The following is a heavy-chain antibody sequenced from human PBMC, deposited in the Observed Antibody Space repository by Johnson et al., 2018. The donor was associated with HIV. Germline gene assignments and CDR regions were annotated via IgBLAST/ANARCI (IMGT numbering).Heavy chain of an antibody. CDR3: ARDSASDAFDI. CDR2: IYSGGST. CDR1: GFTISSNY. D-gene: IGHD2-2*01. Sequence: VQLVESGGGLIQPGGSLRLSCAASGFTISSNYMSWVRQAPGKGLEWVSVIYSGGSTYYPGSVKGRFTISRENAKNSLYLQMNSLRAGDTAVYYCARDSASDAFDIWGQGTMVTVSS. J-gene: IGHJ3*02. V-gene: IGHV3-53*01.